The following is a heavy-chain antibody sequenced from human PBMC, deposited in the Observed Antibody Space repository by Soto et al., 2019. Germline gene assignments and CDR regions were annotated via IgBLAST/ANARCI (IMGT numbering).Heavy chain of an antibody. V-gene: IGHV3-21*01. J-gene: IGHJ4*02. Sequence: PGGSLRLSCAASGFTFSSYSMNWVRQAPGKGLEWVSSISSSSSYIYYADSVKGRFTISRDNAKNSLYLQMNSLRAEDTAVYYCARDPKAISTFDYWGQGTLVTVSS. CDR3: ARDPKAISTFDY. CDR2: ISSSSSYI. CDR1: GFTFSSYS.